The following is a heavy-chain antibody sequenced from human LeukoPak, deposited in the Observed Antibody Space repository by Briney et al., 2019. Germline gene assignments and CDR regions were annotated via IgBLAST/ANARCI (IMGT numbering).Heavy chain of an antibody. V-gene: IGHV3-11*01. CDR3: ARDGTQRYYDFWSGYSGYYYGMDV. Sequence: GGSLRLSCAASGSTFSDYYMSWIRQAPGKGLEWVSYISSSGSTIYYADSVKGRFTISRDNAKNSLYLQMNSLRAEDTAVYYCARDGTQRYYDFWSGYSGYYYGMDVWGQGTTVTVSS. CDR2: ISSSGSTI. CDR1: GSTFSDYY. D-gene: IGHD3-3*01. J-gene: IGHJ6*02.